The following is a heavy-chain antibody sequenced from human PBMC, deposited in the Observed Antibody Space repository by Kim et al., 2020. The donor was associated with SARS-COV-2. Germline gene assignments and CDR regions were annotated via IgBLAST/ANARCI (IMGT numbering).Heavy chain of an antibody. CDR3: ARGRYSSSWYGARNWFDP. V-gene: IGHV4-34*01. D-gene: IGHD6-13*01. CDR1: GGSFSGYY. CDR2: INHSGST. Sequence: EILSLTCAVYGGSFSGYYWSWIRQPPGKGLEWIGEINHSGSTNYNPSLKSRVTISVDTSKNQFSLKLSSVTAADTAVYYCARGRYSSSWYGARNWFDPWGQGTLVTVSS. J-gene: IGHJ5*02.